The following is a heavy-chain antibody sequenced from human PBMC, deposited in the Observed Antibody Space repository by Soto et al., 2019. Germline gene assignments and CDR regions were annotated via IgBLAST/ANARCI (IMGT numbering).Heavy chain of an antibody. V-gene: IGHV4-30-2*01. D-gene: IGHD3-22*01. J-gene: IGHJ5*02. CDR3: ARVKGSSGYYYVGWFDP. CDR2: IYHSGST. Sequence: SLSLTGAVSGGSISSGGYSWSWIRHPPGKGLEWIGYIYHSGSTYYNPSLKRRVTTSVDRSKNQFSLKLSSVTAADTAVYYCARVKGSSGYYYVGWFDPWGQGTLVTVSS. CDR1: GGSISSGGYS.